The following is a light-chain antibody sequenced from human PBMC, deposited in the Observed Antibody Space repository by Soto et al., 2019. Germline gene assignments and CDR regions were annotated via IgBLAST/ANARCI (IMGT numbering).Light chain of an antibody. CDR1: QSVSSN. V-gene: IGKV3-15*01. Sequence: EIVMTQSPATLSVSPGERATLSCRASQSVSSNLAWYQQKPGQAPRLLIYGASTRATGIPARFSGSGSGTEFTLTISSLQSEDFALYYCQQYDTSPPLYTFGQGTRLDIK. CDR3: QQYDTSPPLYT. CDR2: GAS. J-gene: IGKJ2*01.